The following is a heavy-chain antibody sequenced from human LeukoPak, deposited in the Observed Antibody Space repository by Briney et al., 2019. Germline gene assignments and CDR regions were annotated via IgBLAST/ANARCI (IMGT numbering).Heavy chain of an antibody. V-gene: IGHV4-34*01. J-gene: IGHJ4*02. CDR3: ARGRGWLQLTYFDY. Sequence: PSETLSLTCAVYGGSFSGYYWSWIRQPPGKGLEWIGEINHSGSTNYNPSLKSRVTISVDTSKNQFSLKLSSVAAADTAVYYCARGRGWLQLTYFDYWGQGNLVTVSS. CDR2: INHSGST. CDR1: GGSFSGYY. D-gene: IGHD5-24*01.